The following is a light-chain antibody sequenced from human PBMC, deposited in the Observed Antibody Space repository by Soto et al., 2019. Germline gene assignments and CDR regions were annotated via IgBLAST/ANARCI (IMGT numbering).Light chain of an antibody. Sequence: EIVLTQSPATLSLSPGERATLSCRASQSVSYFVAWYQQRPGQAPRLLIYDASNRATGIPARFSGSGSGTDFTLTISSLEPEDFAVYYCQQRYNWVTFGGGTK. CDR2: DAS. CDR1: QSVSYF. V-gene: IGKV3-11*01. CDR3: QQRYNWVT. J-gene: IGKJ4*01.